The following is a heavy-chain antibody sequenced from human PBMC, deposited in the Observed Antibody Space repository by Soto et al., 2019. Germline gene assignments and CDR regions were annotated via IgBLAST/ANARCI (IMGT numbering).Heavy chain of an antibody. J-gene: IGHJ5*02. CDR1: GGSISSGGYY. CDR2: IYYSGST. D-gene: IGHD3-9*01. V-gene: IGHV4-31*03. CDR3: ARAVSPRIYYDILTGYPKVWFDP. Sequence: QVQLQESGPGLVKPSQTLSLTCTVSGGSISSGGYYWSWIRQHPGKGLEWIGYIYYSGSTYYNPSLKSRVTISVDTSKNQFSLKLSSVTAADTAVYYCARAVSPRIYYDILTGYPKVWFDPWGQGTLVTVSS.